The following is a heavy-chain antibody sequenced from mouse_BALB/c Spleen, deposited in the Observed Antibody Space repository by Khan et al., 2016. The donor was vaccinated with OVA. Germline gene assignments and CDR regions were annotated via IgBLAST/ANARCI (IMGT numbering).Heavy chain of an antibody. V-gene: IGHV3-2*02. CDR2: ISYSGNT. J-gene: IGHJ3*01. CDR3: ARKDYYDYDPFPY. CDR1: GYSITSEYT. D-gene: IGHD2-4*01. Sequence: VQLKESGPGLVKPSQSLSLTCTVTGYSITSEYTWNWIRQFPGNKLEWMGFISYSGNTRYNPSLKSRISITLDTSKNQFFLQLNSVTSEDTATYYGARKDYYDYDPFPYWGQGTLVTVSA.